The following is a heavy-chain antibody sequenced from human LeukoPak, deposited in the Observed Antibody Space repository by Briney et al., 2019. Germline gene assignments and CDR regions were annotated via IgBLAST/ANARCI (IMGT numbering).Heavy chain of an antibody. J-gene: IGHJ4*02. CDR3: ARAPSSVVPAANGY. CDR1: GYTFTGYY. D-gene: IGHD2-2*01. Sequence: GAPVKVSCKASGYTFTGYYMHWVRQAPGQGLEWMGWINPNSGGTNYAQKFQGRVTMTRDTSISTAYMELSRLRSDDTAVYYCARAPSSVVPAANGYWGQGTLVTVSS. V-gene: IGHV1-2*02. CDR2: INPNSGGT.